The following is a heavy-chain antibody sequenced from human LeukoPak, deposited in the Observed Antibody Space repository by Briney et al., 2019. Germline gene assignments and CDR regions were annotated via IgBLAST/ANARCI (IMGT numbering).Heavy chain of an antibody. D-gene: IGHD3-10*01. Sequence: GGSLRLSCAASGFTFDDYAMHWVRQAPGKGLEWVSGISWNSGSIGYADSVEGRFTISRDNAKNSLYLQMNSLRAEDTALYYCAKDIMSTPYGSGSPSFDYWGQGTLVTVSS. CDR3: AKDIMSTPYGSGSPSFDY. CDR1: GFTFDDYA. V-gene: IGHV3-9*01. CDR2: ISWNSGSI. J-gene: IGHJ4*02.